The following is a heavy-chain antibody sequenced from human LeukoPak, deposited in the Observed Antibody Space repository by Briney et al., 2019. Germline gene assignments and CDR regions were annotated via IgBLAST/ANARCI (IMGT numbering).Heavy chain of an antibody. CDR1: GGSISSSSSY. CDR3: AHGDKVGY. CDR2: FYYSGST. J-gene: IGHJ4*02. Sequence: SETLSLTCTVSGGSISSSSSYWGWFRQPPGKGLEWIGSFYYSGSTYYNPSLKSRVTISIDTSKNRSSLKLSSVTGADTAIYYCAHGDKVGYWGQGTLVTVST. D-gene: IGHD4-23*01. V-gene: IGHV4-39*01.